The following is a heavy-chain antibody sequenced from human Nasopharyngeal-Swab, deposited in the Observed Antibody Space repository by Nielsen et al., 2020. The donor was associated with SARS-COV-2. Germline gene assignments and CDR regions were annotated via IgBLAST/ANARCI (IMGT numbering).Heavy chain of an antibody. CDR2: INHSGST. CDR3: ARVMFDWSVRPFDY. J-gene: IGHJ4*02. D-gene: IGHD3-9*01. CDR1: GGPFSGHY. Sequence: SETLSLTCAVYGGPFSGHYWNWIRQPPGKGLEWIGEINHSGSTNYNPSLKSRLTISVDTSKSQFSLKLSSVTAADTAVYYCARVMFDWSVRPFDYWGQGTLVTVSS. V-gene: IGHV4-34*01.